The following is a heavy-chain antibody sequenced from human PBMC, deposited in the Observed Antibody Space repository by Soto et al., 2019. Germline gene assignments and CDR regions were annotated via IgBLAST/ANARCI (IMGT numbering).Heavy chain of an antibody. CDR2: VVPLFRTT. CDR3: ARNLLGVAGRNGD. V-gene: IGHV1-69*01. D-gene: IGHD3-3*01. CDR1: GDTFTSYA. Sequence: QVQLVQSGAEVKKPGSSVKVSCKLHGDTFTSYAMSWVRQAPGHGLEWVGGVVPLFRTTDYAQKFQGRVTITADESTNTAYMELTGLTSEDTAVYYCARNLLGVAGRNGDWGQGTLGTVSA. J-gene: IGHJ4*02.